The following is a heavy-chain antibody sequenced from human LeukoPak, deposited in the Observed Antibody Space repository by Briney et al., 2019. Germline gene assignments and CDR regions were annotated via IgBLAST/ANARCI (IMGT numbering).Heavy chain of an antibody. CDR2: VGGSGDTT. CDR3: AKGVHQLVYKYGMDV. D-gene: IGHD4/OR15-4a*01. V-gene: IGHV3-23*01. J-gene: IGHJ6*01. Sequence: GRSLRLSCAASGFTFNTHAMNWVRQAPGKGLEWVSGVGGSGDTTYYGDSVKGRFTISRDNSKNTLYLQMNSLGAEDTAVYYCAKGVHQLVYKYGMDVWGRGTTVTVSS. CDR1: GFTFNTHA.